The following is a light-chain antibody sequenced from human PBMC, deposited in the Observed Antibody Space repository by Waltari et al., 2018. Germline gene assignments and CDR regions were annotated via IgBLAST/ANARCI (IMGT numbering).Light chain of an antibody. J-gene: IGKJ2*01. CDR3: QQYGSSPRYT. V-gene: IGKV3-20*01. Sequence: ELVLTQSPDTLSLSPGESATLSCRARQSVSSSYLAWYQQKPGQAPRLLIYGASSRATGIPDRFSGSGSGTDFTLTISRLEPEDFAVYYCQQYGSSPRYTFGQGTKLEIK. CDR1: QSVSSSY. CDR2: GAS.